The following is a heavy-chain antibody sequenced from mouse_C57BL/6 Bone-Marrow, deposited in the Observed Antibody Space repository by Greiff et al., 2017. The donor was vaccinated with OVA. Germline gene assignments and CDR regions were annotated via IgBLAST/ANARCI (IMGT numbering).Heavy chain of an antibody. J-gene: IGHJ3*01. D-gene: IGHD2-10*02. CDR1: GYTFTSYW. V-gene: IGHV1-64*01. CDR3: AREYGSPWFAY. CDR2: IHPNSGST. Sequence: QVQLQQPGAELVKPGASVKLSCKASGYTFTSYWMHWVKQRPGQGLEWIGMIHPNSGSTNYNEKFKSKATLTVDKSSSTAYMQLSSLTSEDSAVYYCAREYGSPWFAYWGQGTLVTVSA.